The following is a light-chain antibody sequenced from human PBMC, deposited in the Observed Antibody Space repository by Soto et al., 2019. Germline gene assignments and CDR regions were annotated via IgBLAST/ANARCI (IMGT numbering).Light chain of an antibody. V-gene: IGKV3-15*01. CDR1: QSVRSS. CDR2: GAS. Sequence: EIVMTQSPATLSVSPGERVTLSCTASQSVRSSLAWYQQKPGQAPRLLIYGASTRATGIPARFSGSGSGTEFTLTISSLQSEDFAVYYCQQYNDWPPYTFGQGTKLEIK. J-gene: IGKJ2*01. CDR3: QQYNDWPPYT.